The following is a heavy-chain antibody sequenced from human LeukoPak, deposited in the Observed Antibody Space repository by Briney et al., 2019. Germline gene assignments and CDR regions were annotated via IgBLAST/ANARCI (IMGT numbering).Heavy chain of an antibody. CDR1: GGSISSGGYS. J-gene: IGHJ3*02. Sequence: TLSLTCAVSGGSISSGGYSWSWIRQPPGKGLEWIGYIYHSGSTYYNPSLKSRVTISVDRSKNQFSLKLTSLTAADTAVYYCVRHLSAGRPAFDIWGQGTMVTVSS. CDR2: IYHSGST. CDR3: VRHLSAGRPAFDI. V-gene: IGHV4-30-2*01. D-gene: IGHD2-15*01.